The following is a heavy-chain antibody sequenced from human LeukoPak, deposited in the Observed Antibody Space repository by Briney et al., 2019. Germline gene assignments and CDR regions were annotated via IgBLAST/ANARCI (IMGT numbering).Heavy chain of an antibody. V-gene: IGHV3-30-3*01. J-gene: IGHJ4*02. CDR1: GFTFSSYA. D-gene: IGHD2-2*01. CDR3: ARDLVPAAAALCY. Sequence: WGSLRLSCAASGFTFSSYAMHWVRQAPGKGLEWVAVISYDGSNKYYADSVKGRFTISRDNSKNTLYLQMNSLRAEDTAVYYCARDLVPAAAALCYWGQGTLVTVSS. CDR2: ISYDGSNK.